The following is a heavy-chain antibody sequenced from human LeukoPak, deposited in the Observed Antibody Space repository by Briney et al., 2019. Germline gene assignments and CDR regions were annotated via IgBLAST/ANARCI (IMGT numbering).Heavy chain of an antibody. D-gene: IGHD2-21*02. Sequence: GGSLRLSCTASGFTFGDYAMSWFRQAPGKGLEWVADTIQDGSEKYYVDSVKGRFTISRDNAKNSLYLQMNSLRAEDTAVYYCARVDMSDWDFDFWGQGILVTVSS. CDR1: GFTFGDYA. CDR3: ARVDMSDWDFDF. J-gene: IGHJ4*02. CDR2: TIQDGSEK. V-gene: IGHV3-7*01.